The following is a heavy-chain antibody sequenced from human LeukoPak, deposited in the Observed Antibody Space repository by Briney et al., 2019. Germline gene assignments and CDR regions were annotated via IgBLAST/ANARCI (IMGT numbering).Heavy chain of an antibody. CDR2: ISSSSSYT. CDR1: GFTFSDYY. J-gene: IGHJ5*02. V-gene: IGHV3-11*06. CDR3: ARSSGYGPNWFDP. Sequence: AGSLRLSCAASGFTFSDYYMSWIRQPPGKGLEWVSYISSSSSYTNYADSVKGRFTISRDNAKNSLYLQMNSLRAEDTAVYYCARSSGYGPNWFDPWGQGTLVTVSS. D-gene: IGHD5-18*01.